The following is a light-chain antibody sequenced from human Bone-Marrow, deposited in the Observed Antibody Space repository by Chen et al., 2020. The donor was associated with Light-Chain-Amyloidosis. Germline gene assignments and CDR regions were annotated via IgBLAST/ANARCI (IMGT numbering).Light chain of an antibody. CDR2: GSS. CDR3: QQYGTSPLT. CDR1: QTISSNY. V-gene: IGKV3-20*01. J-gene: IGKJ4*01. Sequence: EILLTQSLGTLSLSPGEGANLSCRASQTISSNYLTWYQQKFGQAPRLLIYGSSSRATGITDRFTGSGSGTDFTLTINRLEPEDFAMYYCQQYGTSPLTLGGGTKVEIK.